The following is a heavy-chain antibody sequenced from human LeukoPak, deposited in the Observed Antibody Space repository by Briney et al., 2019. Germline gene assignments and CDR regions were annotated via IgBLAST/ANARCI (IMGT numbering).Heavy chain of an antibody. V-gene: IGHV2-70*11. CDR1: GFSLSTSGMC. Sequence: SGPALVKPTQTLTLTCTFSGFSLSTSGMCVSWIRQPPGKALEWLARIDWDDDKYYSTSLKTRLTISKDTSKNQVVLTMTNMDPVDTATYHCARILPRGYSGYDSYAFDIWGQGTMVTVSS. CDR2: IDWDDDK. D-gene: IGHD5-12*01. J-gene: IGHJ3*02. CDR3: ARILPRGYSGYDSYAFDI.